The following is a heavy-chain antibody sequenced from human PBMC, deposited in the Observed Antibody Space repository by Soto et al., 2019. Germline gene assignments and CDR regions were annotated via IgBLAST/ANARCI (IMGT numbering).Heavy chain of an antibody. Sequence: LRLSCAASGFTFSNFWMTWVRQAPGKGLEWVANIKKDGSEQYYVDSVKGRFTVSRDNAKNSVDLQMNSLRPEDTGVYYCASGNYYNGMDVWGQGTTVTVSS. CDR1: GFTFSNFW. CDR3: ASGNYYNGMDV. CDR2: IKKDGSEQ. J-gene: IGHJ6*02. V-gene: IGHV3-7*01.